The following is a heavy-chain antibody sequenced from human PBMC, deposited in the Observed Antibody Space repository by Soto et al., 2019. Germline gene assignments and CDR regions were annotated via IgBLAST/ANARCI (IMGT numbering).Heavy chain of an antibody. V-gene: IGHV4-4*02. D-gene: IGHD1-7*01. CDR3: GRGETGTTWPAWEDWFDP. J-gene: IGHJ5*02. Sequence: SETLSLTCAVSGGSISSSNWWSWVRQPPGKGLEWIGEIYHSGSTNYNPSLKSRVTISVDKSKNQFSLMLSSVTAADTAVYYCGRGETGTTWPAWEDWFDPWGQGTLVTVSS. CDR1: GGSISSSNW. CDR2: IYHSGST.